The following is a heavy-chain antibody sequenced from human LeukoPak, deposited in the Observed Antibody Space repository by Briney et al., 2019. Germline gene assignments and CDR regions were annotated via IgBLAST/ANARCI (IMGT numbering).Heavy chain of an antibody. Sequence: ASVKVSCKASGGTFNSYAISWVRQAPGQGLAWMGWINTYNGDTKCAQKLQGRVTMTTDTSTSTAFMELRSLRSDDSAVYYCARGIRSPLFDYWGLGTLVTVSP. CDR1: GGTFNSYA. V-gene: IGHV1-18*01. J-gene: IGHJ4*02. CDR2: INTYNGDT. D-gene: IGHD3-16*01. CDR3: ARGIRSPLFDY.